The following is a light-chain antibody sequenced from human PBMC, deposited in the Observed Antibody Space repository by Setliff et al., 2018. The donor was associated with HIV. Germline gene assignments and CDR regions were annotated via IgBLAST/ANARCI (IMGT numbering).Light chain of an antibody. CDR2: DIS. CDR3: CSYAGSNTYV. Sequence: QSVLTQPASVSGSPGQSITISCTGTSSDVGNSHLVSWYQQHPGRVPKLIIYDISGRPPGISDRFSGSKSGNTASLTISGLQADDEATYYCCSYAGSNTYVFGTGTKVTVL. CDR1: SSDVGNSHL. V-gene: IGLV2-23*02. J-gene: IGLJ1*01.